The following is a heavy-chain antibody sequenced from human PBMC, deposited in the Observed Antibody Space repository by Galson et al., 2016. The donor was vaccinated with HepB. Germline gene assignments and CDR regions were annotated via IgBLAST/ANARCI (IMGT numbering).Heavy chain of an antibody. CDR1: GLTFSTYA. Sequence: SLRLSCAASGLTFSTYAMSWVRQAPGKGLQWVSSISGSGGATWYADSVKGRFTISRDNSKNTLYVEMNSLRAEDTAVYYCAKLRGVNSYHFDSWGQGTLVTVSS. D-gene: IGHD3-10*01. CDR3: AKLRGVNSYHFDS. CDR2: ISGSGGAT. J-gene: IGHJ4*02. V-gene: IGHV3-23*01.